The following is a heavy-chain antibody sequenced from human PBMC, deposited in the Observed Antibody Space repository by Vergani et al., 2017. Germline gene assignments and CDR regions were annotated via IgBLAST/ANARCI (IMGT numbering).Heavy chain of an antibody. CDR1: GFTFSSYS. J-gene: IGHJ6*02. Sequence: EVQLVESGGGLVKPGGSLRLSCAAFGFTFSSYSMNWVRQAPGKGLEWVSSISSSSSYIYYADSVKGRFTISRDNAKNSLYLQMNSLRAEDTAVYYCARGSYYEILAGNYYYGMDVWGQGTTVTVSS. D-gene: IGHD3-9*01. CDR2: ISSSSSYI. V-gene: IGHV3-21*01. CDR3: ARGSYYEILAGNYYYGMDV.